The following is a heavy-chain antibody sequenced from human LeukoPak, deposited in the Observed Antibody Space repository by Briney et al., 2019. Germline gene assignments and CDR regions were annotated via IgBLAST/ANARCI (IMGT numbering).Heavy chain of an antibody. D-gene: IGHD3-22*01. CDR3: ARESSRYYYDSSGYVY. CDR2: ISGSGGTI. Sequence: GGSLRLSCAASGFTFSSYAMSWVRQAPGKGLEWVSAISGSGGTIYYADSVKGRFTISRDNAKNSLYLQMNSLRAEDTAVYHCARESSRYYYDSSGYVYWGQGTLVTVSS. J-gene: IGHJ4*02. V-gene: IGHV3-23*01. CDR1: GFTFSSYA.